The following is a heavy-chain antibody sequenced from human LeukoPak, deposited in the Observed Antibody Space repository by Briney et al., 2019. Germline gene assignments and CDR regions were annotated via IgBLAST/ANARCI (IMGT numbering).Heavy chain of an antibody. CDR1: GFTFGDYA. CDR2: ISGSGGST. V-gene: IGHV3-23*01. J-gene: IGHJ6*02. CDR3: AKDFPSDSIAAAGTFLYYYYYGMDV. D-gene: IGHD6-13*01. Sequence: GGSLRLSCTASGFTFGDYAMSWVRQAPGKGLEWVSAISGSGGSTYYADSVKGRFTISRDNSKNTLYLQMNSLRAEDTAVYYCAKDFPSDSIAAAGTFLYYYYYGMDVWGQGTTVTVSS.